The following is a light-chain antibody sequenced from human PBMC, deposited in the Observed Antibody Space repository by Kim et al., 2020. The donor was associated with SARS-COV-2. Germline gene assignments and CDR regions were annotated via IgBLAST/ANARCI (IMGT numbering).Light chain of an antibody. CDR3: QQNKDWPLT. V-gene: IGKV3-15*01. CDR2: VAS. J-gene: IGKJ4*01. Sequence: VSPGETATLSCRASQNIGNHLVWYQQRPGQAPRLIITVASTRATGIPARFSGSGSGTDFTLNIISLQSEDFAVYYCQQNKDWPLTFGGGTKVDIK. CDR1: QNIGNH.